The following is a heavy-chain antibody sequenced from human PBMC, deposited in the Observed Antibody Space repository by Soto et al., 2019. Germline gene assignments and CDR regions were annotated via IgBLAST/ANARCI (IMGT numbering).Heavy chain of an antibody. V-gene: IGHV4-59*01. CDR2: IYYSGST. D-gene: IGHD1-1*01. CDR3: AREDGNYYYGMDV. Sequence: QVQLQESGPGLVKPSETLSLTCTVSGGSISSYYWSWIRQPPGKGLEWIGYIYYSGSTNYNPSLKSRVTLSVDTSKNQFSLKLSSVTAADTAVYYCAREDGNYYYGMDVWGQGTTVTVSS. CDR1: GGSISSYY. J-gene: IGHJ6*02.